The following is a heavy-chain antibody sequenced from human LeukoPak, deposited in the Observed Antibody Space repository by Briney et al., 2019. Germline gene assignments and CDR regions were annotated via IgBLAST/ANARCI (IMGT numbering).Heavy chain of an antibody. D-gene: IGHD6-19*01. V-gene: IGHV1-46*01. CDR2: INPSGGST. Sequence: ASVKVSCKASGYTFTSYYMHWVRQPPGQGLEGMGIINPSGGSTSYAQKFQGRVTMTRDTSTSTVYMELRSLRSDDTAVYYCARKKPGVAATFDYWGQGTLVTVSS. CDR1: GYTFTSYY. CDR3: ARKKPGVAATFDY. J-gene: IGHJ4*02.